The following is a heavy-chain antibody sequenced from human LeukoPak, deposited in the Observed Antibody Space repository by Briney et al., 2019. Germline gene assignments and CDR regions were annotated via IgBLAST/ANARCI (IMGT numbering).Heavy chain of an antibody. CDR2: ISGSGGDT. J-gene: IGHJ6*02. CDR3: AKDTMVRGGNYYYGMDV. D-gene: IGHD3-10*01. CDR1: GFTFSSYS. V-gene: IGHV3-23*01. Sequence: GGSLRLSCAASGFTFSSYSMNWVRQAPGKGLEWVSAISGSGGDTYYADSVKGRFTMSRDNSKNTLYLQMNSLRAEDTALYYCAKDTMVRGGNYYYGMDVWGQGTTVTVSS.